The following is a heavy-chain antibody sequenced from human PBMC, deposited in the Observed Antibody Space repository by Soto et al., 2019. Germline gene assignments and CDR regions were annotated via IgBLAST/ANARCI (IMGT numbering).Heavy chain of an antibody. CDR1: GFTFDDYA. V-gene: IGHV3-9*01. CDR2: ISWNSGSV. D-gene: IGHD6-19*01. Sequence: EVQLVESGGGLVQPGRSLRLSCAASGFTFDDYAMHWVRQAPGKGLVWVSGISWNSGSVGYADSVKGRFTISRDNAKNSLYLQMNSLRAEDTALYYCAKDLRLPVVAGRGGPYFQHWGQGTLVTVSS. J-gene: IGHJ1*01. CDR3: AKDLRLPVVAGRGGPYFQH.